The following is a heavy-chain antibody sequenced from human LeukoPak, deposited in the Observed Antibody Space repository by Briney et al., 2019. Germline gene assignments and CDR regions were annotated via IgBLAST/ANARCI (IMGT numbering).Heavy chain of an antibody. CDR3: ARDRGLRLGELSCNWFDP. CDR2: IYYSGST. Sequence: PSETLSLTCTVSGGSISSYYWSWIRQPPGKGLEWIGYIYYSGSTNYNPSLKSRVTISVDTSKNQFSLKLSSVTAADTAVYYCARDRGLRLGELSCNWFDPWGQGTLVTVSS. CDR1: GGSISSYY. J-gene: IGHJ5*02. D-gene: IGHD3-16*02. V-gene: IGHV4-59*01.